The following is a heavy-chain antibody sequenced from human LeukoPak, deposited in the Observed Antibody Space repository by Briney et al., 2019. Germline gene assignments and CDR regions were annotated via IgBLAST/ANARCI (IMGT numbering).Heavy chain of an antibody. CDR2: ISAYNGNT. Sequence: EASVKVSCKASGYTFTSYGIRWVRQALGQGLEWMGWISAYNGNTNYAQKLQGRVTMTTDTSTSTAYMELRSLRADDTAVYYCARGDGPTSNYYGSGSSTLYYYYGMDVWGQGTTVTVSS. D-gene: IGHD3-10*01. J-gene: IGHJ6*02. CDR1: GYTFTSYG. V-gene: IGHV1-18*01. CDR3: ARGDGPTSNYYGSGSSTLYYYYGMDV.